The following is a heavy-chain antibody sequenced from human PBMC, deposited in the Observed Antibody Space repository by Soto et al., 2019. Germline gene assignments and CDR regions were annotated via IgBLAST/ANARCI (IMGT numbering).Heavy chain of an antibody. J-gene: IGHJ4*02. CDR1: GFTVSANY. Sequence: VQLVESGGGLVQPGGSLRLSCAASGFTVSANYMTWVRQAPGKGLEWVSVIYSGGSTYYADSVKGRITISRDNSMNTLYLQMNRLRVEDTAVYYCARVRHDFWSGTLEHWGQGTLVTVSS. CDR2: IYSGGST. CDR3: ARVRHDFWSGTLEH. D-gene: IGHD3-3*01. V-gene: IGHV3-66*01.